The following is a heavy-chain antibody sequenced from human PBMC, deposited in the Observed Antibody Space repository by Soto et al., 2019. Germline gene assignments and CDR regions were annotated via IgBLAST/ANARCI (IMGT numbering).Heavy chain of an antibody. V-gene: IGHV4-59*06. CDR1: GGSISNYY. D-gene: IGHD4-4*01. CDR3: ARDDYSNHLD. Sequence: SETLSLTCTVSGGSISNYYWSWIRQHPGKGLEWIGYIYYSGSTYYNPSLNSRVTISVDTSKNQFSLKLSSVTAADTAVYYCARDDYSNHLDWGQGTLVTVSS. J-gene: IGHJ4*02. CDR2: IYYSGST.